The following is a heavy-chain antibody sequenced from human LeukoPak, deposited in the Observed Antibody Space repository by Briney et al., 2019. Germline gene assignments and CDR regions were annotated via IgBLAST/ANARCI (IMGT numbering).Heavy chain of an antibody. V-gene: IGHV3-48*01. CDR3: ARARPITIFGVVIKGAGYMDV. CDR1: GFTFSSYS. Sequence: GGSLRLSCAASGFTFSSYSMNWVRQAPGKGLEWVSYISSSSSTIYYADSVKGRFTISRDNAKNSLYLQMNSLRAEDTAVYYCARARPITIFGVVIKGAGYMDVWGKGTTVTVSS. CDR2: ISSSSSTI. D-gene: IGHD3-3*01. J-gene: IGHJ6*03.